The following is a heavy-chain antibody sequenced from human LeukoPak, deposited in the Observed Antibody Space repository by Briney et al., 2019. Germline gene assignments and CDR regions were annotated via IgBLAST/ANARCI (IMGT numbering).Heavy chain of an antibody. V-gene: IGHV6-1*01. CDR2: TYYRSKWYN. D-gene: IGHD6-19*01. Sequence: SQTLSLTCAISEDSVSSNSAAWSWIRQSPSRGLEWLGRTYYRSKWYNDYAVSVKSRITISPDTSKNQFSLQLNSVTPEDTAVYYCASGWFRYGMDVWGQGTTVTVSS. J-gene: IGHJ6*02. CDR3: ASGWFRYGMDV. CDR1: EDSVSSNSAA.